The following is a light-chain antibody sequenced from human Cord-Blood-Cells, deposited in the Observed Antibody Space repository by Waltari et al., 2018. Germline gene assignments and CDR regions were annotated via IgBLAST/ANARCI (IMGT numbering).Light chain of an antibody. V-gene: IGLV2-14*03. CDR1: SSDVGGYNY. J-gene: IGLJ7*01. CDR2: DVS. CDR3: SSYTSSSTQHAV. Sequence: QSALTQPASVSGSPGQSITISCTGTSSDVGGYNYVSWYQQHPGKAPKLMIYDVSNRPSGVSSRFSGSKSGNTASLTISGLQAEDEADYYCSSYTSSSTQHAVFGGGTQLTVL.